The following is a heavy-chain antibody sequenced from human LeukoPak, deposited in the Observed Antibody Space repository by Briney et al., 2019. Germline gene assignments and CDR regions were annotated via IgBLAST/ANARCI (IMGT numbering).Heavy chain of an antibody. CDR1: GFTFSIYS. CDR3: AREIHPDMVRGAGIYFDY. D-gene: IGHD3-10*01. CDR2: ITGNSNYI. J-gene: IGHJ4*02. V-gene: IGHV3-21*01. Sequence: PGGSLRLSCVASGFTFSIYSINWVRQAPGKGLEWVSFITGNSNYIYYADSVKGRFTISRDNAKNSLYLQMNSLRAEDTAVYYCAREIHPDMVRGAGIYFDYWGQGTLVTVSS.